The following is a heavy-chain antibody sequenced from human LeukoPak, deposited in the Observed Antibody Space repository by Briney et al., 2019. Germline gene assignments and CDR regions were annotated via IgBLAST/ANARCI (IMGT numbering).Heavy chain of an antibody. CDR1: GGSISSYY. J-gene: IGHJ4*02. Sequence: PSETLSLTCTASGGSISSYYWSWIRQPAGQGLEWIGRIYSSGSTNYNPSLKSRVTMSVDTSKNQFSLKLRSVTAADTAVYYCAREVRSSGYSLDYWGQGTLVTVSS. D-gene: IGHD3-22*01. V-gene: IGHV4-4*07. CDR3: AREVRSSGYSLDY. CDR2: IYSSGST.